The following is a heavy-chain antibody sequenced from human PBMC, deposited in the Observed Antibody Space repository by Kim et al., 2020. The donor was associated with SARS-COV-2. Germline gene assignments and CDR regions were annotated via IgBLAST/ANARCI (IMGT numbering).Heavy chain of an antibody. V-gene: IGHV1-3*01. CDR1: GYTFTSYA. CDR2: INAGNGNT. Sequence: ASVKVSCKASGYTFTSYAMHWVRQAPGQRLEWMGWINAGNGNTKYSQKFQGRVTITRDTSASTAYMELSSLRSEDTAVYYCARGWVIYGSGSSIPDYWGQGTLVTVSS. J-gene: IGHJ4*02. D-gene: IGHD3-10*01. CDR3: ARGWVIYGSGSSIPDY.